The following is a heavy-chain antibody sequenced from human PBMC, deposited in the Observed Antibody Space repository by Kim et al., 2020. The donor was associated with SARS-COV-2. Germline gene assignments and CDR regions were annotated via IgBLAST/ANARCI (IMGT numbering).Heavy chain of an antibody. CDR3: ANEAYYDSSGYLDH. Sequence: GGSLRLSCAASGFTFSSYGMHWVRQAPGKGLEWVAVISYDGSNKYYADSVRGRFTISRDNSKNTLYLQMNSLRREDTAVYYCANEAYYDSSGYLDHWGQGTLVTVSS. V-gene: IGHV3-30*18. CDR2: ISYDGSNK. CDR1: GFTFSSYG. J-gene: IGHJ4*02. D-gene: IGHD3-22*01.